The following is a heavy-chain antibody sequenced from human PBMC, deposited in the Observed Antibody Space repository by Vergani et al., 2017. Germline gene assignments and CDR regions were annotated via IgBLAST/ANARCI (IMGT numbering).Heavy chain of an antibody. CDR1: GFTFSSYA. CDR3: ARDPTVTADYYYYYGMDV. CDR2: ISYDGSNK. D-gene: IGHD4-17*01. Sequence: VQLVESGGGLVQPGGSLRLSCAASGFTFSSYAMHWVRQAPGKGLEWVAVISYDGSNKYYADSVKGRFTISRDNSKNTLYLQMNSLRAEDTAVYYCARDPTVTADYYYYYGMDVWGQGTTVTVSS. V-gene: IGHV3-30-3*01. J-gene: IGHJ6*02.